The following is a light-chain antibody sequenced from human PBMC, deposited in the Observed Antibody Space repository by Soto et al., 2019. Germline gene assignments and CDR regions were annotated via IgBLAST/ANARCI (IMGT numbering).Light chain of an antibody. Sequence: EVVLTRSPATLSLSPGETATLSCMASQSISNWLAWYQHKPGQAPRLLIYGASNRATGIPARFSGSGSETDFALTISSLEPEDSAIYYCQERNNWPLITFGQGTRLEIK. V-gene: IGKV3-11*01. CDR2: GAS. CDR1: QSISNW. CDR3: QERNNWPLIT. J-gene: IGKJ5*01.